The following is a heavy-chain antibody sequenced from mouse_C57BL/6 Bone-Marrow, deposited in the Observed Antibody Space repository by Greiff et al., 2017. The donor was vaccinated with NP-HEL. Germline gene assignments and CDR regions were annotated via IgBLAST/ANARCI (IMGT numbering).Heavy chain of an antibody. D-gene: IGHD1-1*01. Sequence: QVQLQQSGAELVKPGASVKLSCKASGYAFTSYWMHWVKQRPGQGLEWIGHIYPGDGGTNYNGKFKGKATLTVDKSSSTAYMQLSSLTSEDSAVYFCAREEYYGSNYRVYFDYWGQGTTLTVSS. CDR2: IYPGDGGT. CDR3: AREEYYGSNYRVYFDY. CDR1: GYAFTSYW. V-gene: IGHV1-80*01. J-gene: IGHJ2*01.